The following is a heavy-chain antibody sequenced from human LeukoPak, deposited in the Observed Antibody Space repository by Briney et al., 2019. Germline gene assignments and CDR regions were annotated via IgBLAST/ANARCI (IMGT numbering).Heavy chain of an antibody. CDR3: ARVVRGVTSNWFDP. V-gene: IGHV1-69*06. Sequence: ASVTVSCKASGGTFSSYAISWVRQAPGQGLEWMGGIIPIFGTENYAQTFQGRVTITADKSTSTAYMELSSLRSEDTAVYYCARVVRGVTSNWFDPWGQGTLVTVSS. J-gene: IGHJ5*02. CDR1: GGTFSSYA. CDR2: IIPIFGTE. D-gene: IGHD3-10*01.